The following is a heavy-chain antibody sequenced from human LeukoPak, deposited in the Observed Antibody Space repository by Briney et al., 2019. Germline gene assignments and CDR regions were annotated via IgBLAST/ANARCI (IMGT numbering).Heavy chain of an antibody. CDR1: GGSISSYY. D-gene: IGHD2-2*01. J-gene: IGHJ5*02. CDR3: ARDPMSYCSSTSCPLGFDP. Sequence: PSETLSLTCTVSGGSISSYYWSWIRQPAGKGLEWIGRIYTSGSTNYNPSLKSRVTMSVDTSKNQFSLKLSSVTAADTAVYYCARDPMSYCSSTSCPLGFDPWGRGTLVTVSS. CDR2: IYTSGST. V-gene: IGHV4-4*07.